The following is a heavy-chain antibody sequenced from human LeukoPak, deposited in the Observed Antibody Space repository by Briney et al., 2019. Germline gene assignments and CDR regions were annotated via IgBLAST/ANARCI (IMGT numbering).Heavy chain of an antibody. CDR2: ISAYNGNT. Sequence: ASVKVSCKASGYTFTSYGISWVRQAPGQGLEWMGWISAYNGNTNYAQKLQGRVTMTTDISTSTAYMELRSLRSDDTAVYYCARDPWAIFGVAYFDYWGQGTLVTVSS. CDR1: GYTFTSYG. CDR3: ARDPWAIFGVAYFDY. V-gene: IGHV1-18*01. D-gene: IGHD3-3*01. J-gene: IGHJ4*02.